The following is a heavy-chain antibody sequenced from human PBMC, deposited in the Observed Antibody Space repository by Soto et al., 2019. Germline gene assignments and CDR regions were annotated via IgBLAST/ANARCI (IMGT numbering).Heavy chain of an antibody. CDR3: AKPTAKGEYYFDY. Sequence: PGGSLRLFCAASGFTFSSYGMHWVRQAPGKGLEWVAVISYDGSNKYYADSVKGRFTISRDNSKNTLYLQMNSLRAEGTAVYYCAKPTAKGEYYFDYWGQGTLVTVSS. V-gene: IGHV3-30*18. J-gene: IGHJ4*02. D-gene: IGHD3-10*01. CDR2: ISYDGSNK. CDR1: GFTFSSYG.